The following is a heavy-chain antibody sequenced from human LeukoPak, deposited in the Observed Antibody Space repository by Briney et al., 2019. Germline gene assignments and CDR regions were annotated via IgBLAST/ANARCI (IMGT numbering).Heavy chain of an antibody. CDR1: GYTFTGYY. CDR3: ARLGGSYYDSSGYVADKYYYYYMDV. Sequence: ASVKVSCKASGYTFTGYYMHWVRQAPGQGLEWMGWINPNSGGTNYAQKFQGRVTMTRDTSISTAYLQWSSLKASDTAMYYCARLGGSYYDSSGYVADKYYYYYMDVWGKGTTVTVSS. V-gene: IGHV1-2*02. D-gene: IGHD3-22*01. CDR2: INPNSGGT. J-gene: IGHJ6*03.